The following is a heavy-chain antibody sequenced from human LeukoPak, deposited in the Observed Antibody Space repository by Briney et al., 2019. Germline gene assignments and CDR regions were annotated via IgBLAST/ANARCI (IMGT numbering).Heavy chain of an antibody. CDR3: ARGYRLSGRGFGELLLGY. D-gene: IGHD3-10*01. Sequence: GASVKVSCKASGYIFTDYYMHWVRQAPGQELGWMGWMNPNSGNTGYAQKFQGRVTMTRNTSISTAYMELSSLRSEDTAVYYCARGYRLSGRGFGELLLGYWGQGTLVTVSS. J-gene: IGHJ4*02. V-gene: IGHV1-8*02. CDR2: MNPNSGNT. CDR1: GYIFTDYY.